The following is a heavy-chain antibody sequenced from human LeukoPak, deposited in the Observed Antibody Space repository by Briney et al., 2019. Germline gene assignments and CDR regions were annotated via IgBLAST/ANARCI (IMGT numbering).Heavy chain of an antibody. CDR2: IQYDGSEK. CDR1: GLTFTFSTSG. J-gene: IGHJ4*02. CDR3: AREEGSMEIAEFDY. V-gene: IGHV3-30*02. D-gene: IGHD2/OR15-2a*01. Sequence: GGSLRLSCAASGLTFTFSTSGIHWVRQAPGTGLEWVAFIQYDGSEKYYADSGKGLCTTSRDNSQNTVYLQLNSLHGEDTAIYYSAREEGSMEIAEFDYWGQGTLVTVSS.